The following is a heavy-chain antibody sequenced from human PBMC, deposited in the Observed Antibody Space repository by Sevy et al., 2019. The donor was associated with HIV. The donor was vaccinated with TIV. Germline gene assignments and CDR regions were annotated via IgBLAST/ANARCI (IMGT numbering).Heavy chain of an antibody. CDR2: ISYDGTIK. J-gene: IGHJ3*02. CDR1: GFTFSRYA. CDR3: ARNPNYSDDSSGSVHDAFDI. D-gene: IGHD3-22*01. V-gene: IGHV3-30-3*01. Sequence: GGSLRLSCAASGFTFSRYAMHWVRQAPGKGLEWVTIISYDGTIKYYAESVKGRFTISRDNSKNTLYLQMNSLSTDDTAVYYCARNPNYSDDSSGSVHDAFDIWCQGTTVTVSS.